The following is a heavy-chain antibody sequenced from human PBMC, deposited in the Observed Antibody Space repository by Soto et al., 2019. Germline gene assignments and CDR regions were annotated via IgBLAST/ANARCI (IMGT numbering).Heavy chain of an antibody. CDR2: IYPDDSDT. V-gene: IGHV5-51*01. Sequence: GVSLKISCQGSGHSFTTSWIGWVRQMRGKGLEGMGVIYPDDSDTRYSPSFQGQLTISADKPISTAYLQWSSLKAPDSAMYYCARKPNKVTMMDYWGQGTTVTVSS. CDR3: ARKPNKVTMMDY. J-gene: IGHJ4*02. CDR1: GHSFTTSW. D-gene: IGHD3-22*01.